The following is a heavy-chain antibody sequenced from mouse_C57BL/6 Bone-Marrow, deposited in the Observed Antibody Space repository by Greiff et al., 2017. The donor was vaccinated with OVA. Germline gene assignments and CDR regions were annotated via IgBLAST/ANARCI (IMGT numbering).Heavy chain of an antibody. Sequence: QVQLQQSGAELVKPGASVKLSCKASGYTFTTYPIEWMRQNHGKSLEWIGNFHPYNDDTKSNEKFKGKATLTVEKSTSTVYLELSRYTSDDSAGYCGASNSNDLDWYFDVWGTGTTVTVSS. J-gene: IGHJ1*03. CDR1: GYTFTTYP. V-gene: IGHV1-47*01. CDR2: FHPYNDDT. D-gene: IGHD2-12*01. CDR3: ASNSNDLDWYFDV.